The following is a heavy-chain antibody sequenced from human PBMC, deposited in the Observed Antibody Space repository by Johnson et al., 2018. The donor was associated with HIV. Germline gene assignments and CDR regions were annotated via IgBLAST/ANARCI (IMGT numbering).Heavy chain of an antibody. V-gene: IGHV3-30*02. CDR1: GFTFSNYG. CDR2: IRYDGNNK. CDR3: AREGMYSSYQGSFDI. Sequence: QMQLVESGGGLVQPGGSLRLSCATSGFTFSNYGMHWVRQAPGKGLEWVAFIRYDGNNKYYADSVKGRFTISRENAKNSLYLQMNSLRAGDTAVYYCAREGMYSSYQGSFDIWGQGTMVTVSS. D-gene: IGHD6-6*01. J-gene: IGHJ3*02.